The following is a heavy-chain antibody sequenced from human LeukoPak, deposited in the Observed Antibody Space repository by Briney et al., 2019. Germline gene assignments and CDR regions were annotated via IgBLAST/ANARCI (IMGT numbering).Heavy chain of an antibody. CDR2: ISYDGSNK. D-gene: IGHD1-14*01. J-gene: IGHJ4*02. CDR1: GFTFSSYG. Sequence: GRSLRLSCAASGFTFSSYGMHWVRQAPGKGLEWVAVISYDGSNKYYADSVKGRFTISRDNSKNTLYLQMNSLRAEDTAVYDCAKDASNHGDYWGQGTLVTVSS. V-gene: IGHV3-30*18. CDR3: AKDASNHGDY.